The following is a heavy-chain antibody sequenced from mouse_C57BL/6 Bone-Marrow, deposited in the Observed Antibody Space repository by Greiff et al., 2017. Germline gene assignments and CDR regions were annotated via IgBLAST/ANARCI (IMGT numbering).Heavy chain of an antibody. CDR3: ARETAQATWAMDY. D-gene: IGHD3-2*02. Sequence: EVHLVESGGGLVQSGRSLRLSCATSGFTFSDFYMEWVRQAPGKGLEWIAASRNKANDYTTEYSASVKGRFIVSRDTSQSILYLQMNALRAEDTAIYYCARETAQATWAMDYWGQGTSVTVSS. V-gene: IGHV7-1*01. CDR2: SRNKANDYTT. CDR1: GFTFSDFY. J-gene: IGHJ4*01.